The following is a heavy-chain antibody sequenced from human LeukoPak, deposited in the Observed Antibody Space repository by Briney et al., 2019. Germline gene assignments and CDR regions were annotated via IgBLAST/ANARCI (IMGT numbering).Heavy chain of an antibody. D-gene: IGHD6-6*01. CDR3: AKDHPSTAARRGEYYFDY. Sequence: PGGSLRLSCAASGFTLSSYAMSWVRQAPGKGLEWVSAISGSGDSTYYADSVKGRFTISRDNSKITLYLQMNSLRAEDTAVYYCAKDHPSTAARRGEYYFDYWGQGTLVTVSS. J-gene: IGHJ4*02. CDR2: ISGSGDST. CDR1: GFTLSSYA. V-gene: IGHV3-23*01.